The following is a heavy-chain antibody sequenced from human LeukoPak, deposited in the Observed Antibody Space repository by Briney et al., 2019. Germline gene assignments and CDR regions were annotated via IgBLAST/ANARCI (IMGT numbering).Heavy chain of an antibody. D-gene: IGHD5-18*01. CDR1: GGTFSSYA. J-gene: IGHJ4*02. Sequence: GASVNVSCKASGGTFSSYAISGLRQAPGQGLEGMGGIIPIFGTANYAQKFQGRVTITADKSTSTAYLELSRMRSEDTAVYYCAATTPGYSYGLGYWGQGTLVSVSS. CDR3: AATTPGYSYGLGY. CDR2: IIPIFGTA. V-gene: IGHV1-69*06.